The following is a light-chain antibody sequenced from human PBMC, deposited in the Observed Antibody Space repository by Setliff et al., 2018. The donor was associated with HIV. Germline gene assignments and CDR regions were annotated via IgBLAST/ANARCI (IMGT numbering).Light chain of an antibody. CDR1: SSDVGGYKY. Sequence: QSALTQPASVSGSPGQSITISCTGSSSDVGGYKYVSWYQQHPGKAPKLIIYDVTNRPSGVSNSFSGSKSGNTASLTISGLQAEDEAEYYCSSYTSSSTVFGTGTKVTVL. V-gene: IGLV2-14*01. CDR3: SSYTSSSTV. J-gene: IGLJ1*01. CDR2: DVT.